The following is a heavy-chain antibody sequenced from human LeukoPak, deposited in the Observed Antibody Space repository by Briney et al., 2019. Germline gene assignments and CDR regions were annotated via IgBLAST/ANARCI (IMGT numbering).Heavy chain of an antibody. CDR1: AFSLNAYN. V-gene: IGHV3-21*04. J-gene: IGHJ4*02. CDR3: VRDRGTYRPIDY. D-gene: IGHD1-26*01. Sequence: GGSLRLSCAASAFSLNAYNMNWVRQAPGKGLEWVSSISYTGTYIYYADSVKGRFTISRDNAQNSLYLQMNSPRAEDTAIYYCVRDRGTYRPIDYWGQGTLVTVSS. CDR2: ISYTGTYI.